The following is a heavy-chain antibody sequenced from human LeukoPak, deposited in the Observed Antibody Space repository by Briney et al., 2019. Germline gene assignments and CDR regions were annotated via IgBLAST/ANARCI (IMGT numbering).Heavy chain of an antibody. CDR3: ARYRGSRSFDY. J-gene: IGHJ4*02. Sequence: QAGGSLRLSCAASGFTFSGYWMGWVRQAPGRGLEWVANIKQDGSEKYYVDSVKGRFTISRDNVKNSLYLQMNSLRAEDTAVYYCARYRGSRSFDYWGQGTLVSVSS. D-gene: IGHD3-10*01. CDR2: IKQDGSEK. V-gene: IGHV3-7*03. CDR1: GFTFSGYW.